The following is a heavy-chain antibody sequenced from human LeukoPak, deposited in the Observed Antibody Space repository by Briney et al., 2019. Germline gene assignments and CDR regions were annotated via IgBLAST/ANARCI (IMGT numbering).Heavy chain of an antibody. J-gene: IGHJ4*02. D-gene: IGHD6-19*01. V-gene: IGHV3-9*01. CDR3: AKDIVKIGGVAGTHFDY. Sequence: PGGSLRLSCAASGFTFDDYAMRWVRQAPGKGLEWVSGISWNGGSICYADSVKGRFTISRDNAKNSLCLQMNSLRAEDTALYYCAKDIVKIGGVAGTHFDYWGQGTLVTVSS. CDR1: GFTFDDYA. CDR2: ISWNGGSI.